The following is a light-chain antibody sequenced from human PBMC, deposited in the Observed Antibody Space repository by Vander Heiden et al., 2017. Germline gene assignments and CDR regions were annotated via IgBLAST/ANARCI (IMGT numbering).Light chain of an antibody. CDR1: QSISSW. CDR3: QQYNSYSRT. Sequence: TQMTQPPSILSASVGDRVTITCRASQSISSWLAWYQQKPGKAPKLLIYDASSLESGVPSRFSGSGSGTEFTLTISSLQPDDFATYYCQQYNSYSRTFGQGTKVEIK. V-gene: IGKV1-5*01. J-gene: IGKJ1*01. CDR2: DAS.